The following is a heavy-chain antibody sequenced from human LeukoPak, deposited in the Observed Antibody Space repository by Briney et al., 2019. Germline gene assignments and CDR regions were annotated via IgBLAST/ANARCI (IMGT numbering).Heavy chain of an antibody. CDR3: ARLRGGYYYYYYMDV. J-gene: IGHJ6*03. D-gene: IGHD3-16*01. CDR2: IYTSGST. Sequence: SETLSLTCSVSGGSISGYYWTWIRQPAGKGLEWIGRIYTSGSTNYNPSLKSRVTISVDTSKNQFSLKLSSVTAADTAVYYCARLRGGYYYYYYMDVWGKGTTVTVSS. V-gene: IGHV4-4*07. CDR1: GGSISGYY.